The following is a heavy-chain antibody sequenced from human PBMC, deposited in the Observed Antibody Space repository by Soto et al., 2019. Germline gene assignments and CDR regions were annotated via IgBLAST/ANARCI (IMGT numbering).Heavy chain of an antibody. CDR1: GFTFSSYA. CDR2: ISYDGSNK. D-gene: IGHD4-17*01. CDR3: ARDPRDYGGNSSPYYYYYGMDV. Sequence: QVQLVESGGGVVQPGRSLRLSCAASGFTFSSYAMHWVRQAPGKGLEWVAVISYDGSNKYYADSVKGRFTISRDNSKNTLYLQMNSLRAEDTAVYYCARDPRDYGGNSSPYYYYYGMDVWGQGTTVTVSS. V-gene: IGHV3-30-3*01. J-gene: IGHJ6*02.